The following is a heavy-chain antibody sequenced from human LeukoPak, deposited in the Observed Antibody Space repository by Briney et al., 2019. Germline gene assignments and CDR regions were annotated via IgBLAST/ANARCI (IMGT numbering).Heavy chain of an antibody. CDR1: GGSISSYY. D-gene: IGHD3-10*01. V-gene: IGHV4-4*07. CDR3: ARVQARDYYYYYYMDV. J-gene: IGHJ6*03. CDR2: IYTSGST. Sequence: SETLSLTCTVSGGSISSYYWSWIRQPAGKGLEWIGRIYTSGSTNYNPSLKSRVTMSVDTSKNQFSLKLSSVTAADTAVYCCARVQARDYYYYYYMDVWGKGTTVTVSS.